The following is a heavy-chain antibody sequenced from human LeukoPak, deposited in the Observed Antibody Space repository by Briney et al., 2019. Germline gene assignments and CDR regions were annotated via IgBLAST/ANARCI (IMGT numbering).Heavy chain of an antibody. J-gene: IGHJ5*01. CDR1: GEDISSSNW. V-gene: IGHV4-4*02. CDR2: VYHSGST. Sequence: PSETLSLTCSVSGEDISSSNWWTWVRQPPQKGLEWIGEVYHSGSTNYNPSLKSRIYMSVDKSQNRFSLRLSSLTAADTAVYFCARVSGSGLYFKSFDPWGQGTLVIVSA. D-gene: IGHD3-10*01. CDR3: ARVSGSGLYFKSFDP.